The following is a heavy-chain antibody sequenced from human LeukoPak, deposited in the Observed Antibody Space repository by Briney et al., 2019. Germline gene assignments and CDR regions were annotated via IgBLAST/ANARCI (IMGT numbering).Heavy chain of an antibody. Sequence: ASVKVSCKASGSTFSSYAISWVRQAPGQGLEWMGGIIPIFGTANYAQKFQGRVTITTDESTSTAYMELSSLRSEDTAVYYCARERYSGSYRAPYFDYWGQGTLVTVSS. J-gene: IGHJ4*02. CDR1: GSTFSSYA. CDR3: ARERYSGSYRAPYFDY. D-gene: IGHD1-26*01. CDR2: IIPIFGTA. V-gene: IGHV1-69*05.